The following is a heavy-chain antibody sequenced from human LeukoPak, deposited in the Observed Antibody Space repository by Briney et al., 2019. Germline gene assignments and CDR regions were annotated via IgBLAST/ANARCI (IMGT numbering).Heavy chain of an antibody. CDR1: GGTFSSYA. Sequence: AASVTVSCTASGGTFSSYAISWVRQAPGQGLEWMGGIIPIFGTANYAQKFQGRVTITADESTSTAYMELSSLRSEDTAVYYCARGGGYTGTPFDYWGQGTLVTVSS. CDR2: IIPIFGTA. J-gene: IGHJ4*02. D-gene: IGHD3-16*02. CDR3: ARGGGYTGTPFDY. V-gene: IGHV1-69*13.